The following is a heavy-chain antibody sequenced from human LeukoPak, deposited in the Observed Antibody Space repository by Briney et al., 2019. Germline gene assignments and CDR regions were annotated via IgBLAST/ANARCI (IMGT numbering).Heavy chain of an antibody. CDR2: IYYSGST. D-gene: IGHD3-10*01. Sequence: SETLSLTCTVSGGSISSGDYYWSWIRQPPGKGLEWIGYIYYSGSTYYNPSLKSRVTISVDTSKNQFSLKLSSVTAADTAVYYCARSPLRGSGSYGPNWFDPWGQGTLVTVSS. CDR1: GGSISSGDYY. CDR3: ARSPLRGSGSYGPNWFDP. V-gene: IGHV4-30-4*01. J-gene: IGHJ5*02.